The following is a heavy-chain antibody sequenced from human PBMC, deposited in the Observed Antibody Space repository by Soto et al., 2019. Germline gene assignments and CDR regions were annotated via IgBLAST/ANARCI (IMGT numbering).Heavy chain of an antibody. D-gene: IGHD2-2*01. CDR2: ISGSGGST. J-gene: IGHJ6*02. Sequence: RGSLRLSCAASGFTFSSYAMSWVRQAPGKGLEWVSAISGSGGSTYYADSVKGRFTISRDNSKNTLYLQMNSLRAEDTAVYYCAKTVDCSSTSCQKKYYYYYGMDVWGQGTTVTVSS. V-gene: IGHV3-23*01. CDR3: AKTVDCSSTSCQKKYYYYYGMDV. CDR1: GFTFSSYA.